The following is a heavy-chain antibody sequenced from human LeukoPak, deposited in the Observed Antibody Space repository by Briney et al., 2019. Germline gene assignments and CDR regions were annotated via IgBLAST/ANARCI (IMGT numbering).Heavy chain of an antibody. Sequence: SETLSLTCAAYGGSFSGYYWSWIRQPPGKGLEWIGEINHSGSTNYNPSLKSRVTISVDTSKNQFSLKLSSVTTADTAVYYCARRGVNYYYDSSGYTKYNWFDPWGQGTLVTVSS. J-gene: IGHJ5*02. V-gene: IGHV4-34*01. CDR3: ARRGVNYYYDSSGYTKYNWFDP. D-gene: IGHD3-22*01. CDR2: INHSGST. CDR1: GGSFSGYY.